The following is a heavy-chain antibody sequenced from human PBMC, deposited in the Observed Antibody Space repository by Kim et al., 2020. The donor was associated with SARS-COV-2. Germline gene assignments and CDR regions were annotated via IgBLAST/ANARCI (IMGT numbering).Heavy chain of an antibody. V-gene: IGHV1-2*06. CDR2: LSANSGGT. J-gene: IGHJ4*02. Sequence: ASVKVSCKASGYTFTDYHIHWVRQAPGQGLEWMGRLSANSGGTNYAQSFQGRVTMTRDTSISTVYLEMTRLRSDDTAVYYCVRSSLLDFDSWGQGTLVTV. D-gene: IGHD2-15*01. CDR3: VRSSLLDFDS. CDR1: GYTFTDYH.